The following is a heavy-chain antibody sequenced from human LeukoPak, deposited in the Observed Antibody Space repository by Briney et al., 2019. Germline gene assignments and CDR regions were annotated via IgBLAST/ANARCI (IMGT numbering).Heavy chain of an antibody. J-gene: IGHJ6*03. D-gene: IGHD2-15*01. CDR2: IYYSGST. Sequence: SETLSLTCTVSGGSISSYYWSWIRQPPGKGLEWIGYIYYSGSTNYNPSLKSRVTISVDTSKNQFSLKLSSVTAADTAVYYCAGEAGWSDYYYYMDVWGKGTTVTISS. CDR1: GGSISSYY. CDR3: AGEAGWSDYYYYMDV. V-gene: IGHV4-59*12.